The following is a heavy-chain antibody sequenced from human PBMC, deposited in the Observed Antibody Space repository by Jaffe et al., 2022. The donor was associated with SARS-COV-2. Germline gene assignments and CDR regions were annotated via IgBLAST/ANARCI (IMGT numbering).Heavy chain of an antibody. CDR2: IGSRSSSI. CDR3: AREGEQQLVQAFDI. CDR1: GFTFRTYS. Sequence: EVQLVESGGGLVKPGGSLRLSCAASGFTFRTYSMNWVRQAPGKGLEWVSSIGSRSSSIYYADSVKGRFTISRDNAQNSLYLQMNSLRAEDTAVYYCAREGEQQLVQAFDIWGQGTMVTVSS. J-gene: IGHJ3*02. V-gene: IGHV3-21*01. D-gene: IGHD6-13*01.